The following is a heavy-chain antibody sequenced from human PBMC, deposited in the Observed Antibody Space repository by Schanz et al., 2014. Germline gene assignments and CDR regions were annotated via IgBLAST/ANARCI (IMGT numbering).Heavy chain of an antibody. CDR3: ARDLPRTFLFDY. J-gene: IGHJ4*02. V-gene: IGHV3-48*01. CDR2: ISSASSTI. Sequence: EVQLVESGGGLVQPGGSLRLSCAASGFTFSSYSMNWVRQAPGKGLEWVSYISSASSTINYADSVKGRFTISRDNAKNSLYLQMDSLRAEDTAVYYCARDLPRTFLFDYWGQGTLVTVSS. CDR1: GFTFSSYS.